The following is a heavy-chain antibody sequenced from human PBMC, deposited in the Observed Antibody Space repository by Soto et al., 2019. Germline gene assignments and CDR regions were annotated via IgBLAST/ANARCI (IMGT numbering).Heavy chain of an antibody. J-gene: IGHJ6*02. CDR3: ARADNWNDYYYYGMDV. V-gene: IGHV3-48*03. CDR1: GFTFSSYE. CDR2: ISSSGSTI. D-gene: IGHD1-1*01. Sequence: EVQLVESGGGLVQPGGSLRLSCAASGFTFSSYEMNWVRQAPGKGLEWVSYISSSGSTIYYADSVKGRFTISRDNAKNSLYLQMNRLGGEDTAVYYCARADNWNDYYYYGMDVWGQGTTVTVSS.